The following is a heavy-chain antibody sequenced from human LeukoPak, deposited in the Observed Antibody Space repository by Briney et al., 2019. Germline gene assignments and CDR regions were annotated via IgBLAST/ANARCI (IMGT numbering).Heavy chain of an antibody. CDR2: IVVGSGNT. CDR3: AATAHCGGDCYSPYYYYGMDV. Sequence: SVKVSCKASGFTFTSSAMQWVRQARGQRLEWIGWIVVGSGNTNYAQKFQERVTITRDMSTSTAYMELSSLRSEDTVVYYCAATAHCGGDCYSPYYYYGMDVWGQGTTVTVSS. CDR1: GFTFTSSA. D-gene: IGHD2-21*02. V-gene: IGHV1-58*02. J-gene: IGHJ6*02.